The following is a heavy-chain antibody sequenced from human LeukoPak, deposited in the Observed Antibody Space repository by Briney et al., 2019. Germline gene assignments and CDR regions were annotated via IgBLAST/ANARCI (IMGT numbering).Heavy chain of an antibody. J-gene: IGHJ4*02. CDR3: AKVFRDGYNYPFDY. V-gene: IGHV3-23*01. CDR2: VSGSGGST. CDR1: GFTFSSYT. D-gene: IGHD5-24*01. Sequence: PGGSLRLSCAASGFTFSSYTMSWVRQAPGKGLEWVSGVSGSGGSTHYADSVKGRFTISRDNSKNTLYLQMNSLRAEDTAVYYCAKVFRDGYNYPFDYWGQGTLVTVSS.